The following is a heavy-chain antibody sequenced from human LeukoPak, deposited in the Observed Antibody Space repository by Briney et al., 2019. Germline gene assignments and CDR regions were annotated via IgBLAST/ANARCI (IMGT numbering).Heavy chain of an antibody. CDR3: ARPGSGYSYTIDY. Sequence: GASVKVSCKASGYTFTGYYMHWVRQAPGQGLEWMGWINPNSGGTNYAQKFQGRVTMTRDTSISTAYTELSRLRSDDTAVYYCARPGSGYSYTIDYWGQGTLVTVSS. V-gene: IGHV1-2*02. CDR2: INPNSGGT. CDR1: GYTFTGYY. D-gene: IGHD5-18*01. J-gene: IGHJ4*02.